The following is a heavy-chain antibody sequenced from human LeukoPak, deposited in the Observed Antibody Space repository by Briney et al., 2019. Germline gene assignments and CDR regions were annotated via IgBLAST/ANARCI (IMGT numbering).Heavy chain of an antibody. J-gene: IGHJ4*02. D-gene: IGHD2-21*02. CDR2: ISYDGSNK. V-gene: IGHV3-30-3*01. CDR1: GFTFSSYA. CDR3: GTGQHIVVVTAPFDY. Sequence: GGSLRLSCAASGFTFSSYAMHWVRQAPGKGLEWVAVISYDGSNKYYADSVKGRFTISRDNSKNTLYLQMNSLRAEDTAVYYCGTGQHIVVVTAPFDYWGQGTLVTVSS.